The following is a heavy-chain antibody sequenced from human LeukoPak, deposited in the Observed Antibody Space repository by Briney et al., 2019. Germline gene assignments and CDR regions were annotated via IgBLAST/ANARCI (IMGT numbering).Heavy chain of an antibody. J-gene: IGHJ6*02. Sequence: ASVKVSCKASGYTFTSYDINWVRQATGQGLEWMGWMNPNSGNTGYAQKFQGRATMTRNTSISTAYMELSSLRPEDTAVYYCARAPGLLRWDYYYYGMDVWGQGTTVTVSS. CDR2: MNPNSGNT. CDR3: ARAPGLLRWDYYYYGMDV. V-gene: IGHV1-8*01. CDR1: GYTFTSYD. D-gene: IGHD4-23*01.